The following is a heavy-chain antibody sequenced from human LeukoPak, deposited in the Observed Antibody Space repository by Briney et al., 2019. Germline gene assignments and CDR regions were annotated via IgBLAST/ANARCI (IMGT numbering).Heavy chain of an antibody. CDR1: GGSFSGYY. Sequence: SETLPLTCAVYGGSFSGYYWSWIRQPPGKGLEWIGEINHSGSTNYNPSLKSRVTISVDTSKNQFSLKLSSVTAADTAVYYCARNGLGATPFDYWGQGTMVTVSS. CDR2: INHSGST. D-gene: IGHD1-26*01. CDR3: ARNGLGATPFDY. V-gene: IGHV4-34*01. J-gene: IGHJ4*02.